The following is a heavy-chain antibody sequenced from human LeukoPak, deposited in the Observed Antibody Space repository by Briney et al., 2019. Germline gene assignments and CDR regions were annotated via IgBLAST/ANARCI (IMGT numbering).Heavy chain of an antibody. J-gene: IGHJ6*04. Sequence: GGSLRLSCAASGFTFSDHWMSRVRQAPGKGPEWVANIKEDGSEKYYVDSVKGRFTISRENAKNSLSLQMNSLRAGDTAVYYCARGVPFGEKGIDVWGKGTTVTVSS. CDR2: IKEDGSEK. V-gene: IGHV3-7*01. CDR3: ARGVPFGEKGIDV. CDR1: GFTFSDHW. D-gene: IGHD3-10*01.